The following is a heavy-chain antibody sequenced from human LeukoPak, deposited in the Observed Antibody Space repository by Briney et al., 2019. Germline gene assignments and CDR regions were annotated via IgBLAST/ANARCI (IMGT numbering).Heavy chain of an antibody. J-gene: IGHJ5*02. V-gene: IGHV3-21*01. Sequence: GGSLRLSCAASGFTLSDYHMNWVRQAPGKGLEWLSSITTISHYIYYAGAVRGRFSISRDNAKNSLYLQMNSLRGEDTAVYYCARSGGPGTYHQLRYNWFDPWGQGTLVTVSS. CDR3: ARSGGPGTYHQLRYNWFDP. D-gene: IGHD3-10*01. CDR2: ITTISHYI. CDR1: GFTLSDYH.